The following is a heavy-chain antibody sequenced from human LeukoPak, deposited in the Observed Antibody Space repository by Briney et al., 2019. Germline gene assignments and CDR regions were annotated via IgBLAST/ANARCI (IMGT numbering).Heavy chain of an antibody. CDR1: EFTVINNY. J-gene: IGHJ3*02. Sequence: GSLRLSCAASEFTVINNYMTWVRQAPGKGLEGVSVIYSGGTTHYADSVKGRFTISRDISKNTLNLQMHSLSAEDTAVYYCARVRSGGAFDIWGQGTMVTVSS. CDR3: ARVRSGGAFDI. V-gene: IGHV3-53*01. CDR2: IYSGGTT. D-gene: IGHD2-15*01.